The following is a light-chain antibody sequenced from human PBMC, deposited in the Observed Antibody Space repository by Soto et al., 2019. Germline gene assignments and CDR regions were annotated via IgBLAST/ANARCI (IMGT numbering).Light chain of an antibody. J-gene: IGLJ1*01. V-gene: IGLV1-40*01. CDR3: QSYDSSLSGYV. Sequence: QSVLTQPPSVSGAPGQRVTISCTGSSSNIGAGYEVHWYQQHPGTAPKVLIYGNSNRPSGVPDRFSGSKSGTSASLAITGLHAEDEADYYCQSYDSSLSGYVFGTGTKVTVL. CDR1: SSNIGAGYE. CDR2: GNS.